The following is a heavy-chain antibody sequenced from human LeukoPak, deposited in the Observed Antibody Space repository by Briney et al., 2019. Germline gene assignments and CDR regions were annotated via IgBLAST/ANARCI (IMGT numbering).Heavy chain of an antibody. Sequence: GGSLRLSCAASGLTVSSYWMHWVRQALGKGLVWDSRINSDGSSTSYADSVKGRFTISRDNAKNTLYLQVNSLRDEDTAVYYCARGLPGYSYGPLADWGQGTLVTVSS. CDR1: GLTVSSYW. CDR2: INSDGSST. V-gene: IGHV3-74*01. CDR3: ARGLPGYSYGPLAD. J-gene: IGHJ4*02. D-gene: IGHD5-18*01.